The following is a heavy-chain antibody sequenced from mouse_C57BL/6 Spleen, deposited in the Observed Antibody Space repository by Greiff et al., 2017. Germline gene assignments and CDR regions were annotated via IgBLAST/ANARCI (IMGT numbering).Heavy chain of an antibody. CDR2: IYPGSGST. CDR3: ARSRTTVGGFDV. D-gene: IGHD1-1*01. CDR1: GYTFTSYW. J-gene: IGHJ1*03. Sequence: QVQLKQPGAELVKPGASVKMSCKASGYTFTSYWITWVKQRPGQGLEWIGDIYPGSGSTNYNEKFKSKATLTVDTSSSTAYMQLSSLTSEDSAVYYCARSRTTVGGFDVWGTGTTVTVSS. V-gene: IGHV1-55*01.